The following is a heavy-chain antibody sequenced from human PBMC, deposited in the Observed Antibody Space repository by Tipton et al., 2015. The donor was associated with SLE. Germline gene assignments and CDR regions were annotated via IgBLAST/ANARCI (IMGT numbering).Heavy chain of an antibody. CDR2: IYTSGST. CDR3: ARGGGSFPGYYFDY. J-gene: IGHJ4*02. V-gene: IGHV4-4*07. CDR1: GGSISSYY. Sequence: TLSLTCTVSGGSISSYYWSWIRQPAGKGLEWIGRIYTSGSTNYNPPLKSRVTISVDTSKNQFSLKLSSVTAADTAVYYCARGGGSFPGYYFDYWGQGTLVTVSS. D-gene: IGHD1-26*01.